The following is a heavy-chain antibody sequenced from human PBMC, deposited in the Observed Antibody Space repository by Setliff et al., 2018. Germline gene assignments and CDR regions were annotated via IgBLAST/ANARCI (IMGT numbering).Heavy chain of an antibody. CDR3: ARHKSNGSGSYPSLYMDV. D-gene: IGHD3-10*01. V-gene: IGHV4-39*01. CDR2: IYYSGST. J-gene: IGHJ6*03. CDR1: GGSISCNIYS. Sequence: SETLSLTCTVSGGSISCNIYSWGLIRQPPGKGLEWVATIYYSGSTYSNPSLKSRLIISVDAPDNQFSVKLSSVTAADTAVYYCARHKSNGSGSYPSLYMDVWGKGIMVTVSS.